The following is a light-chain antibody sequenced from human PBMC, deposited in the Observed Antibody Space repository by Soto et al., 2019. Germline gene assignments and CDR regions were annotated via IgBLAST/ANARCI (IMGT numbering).Light chain of an antibody. CDR3: QQYYSYPRP. CDR1: QYITSY. CDR2: AAS. V-gene: IGKV1-8*01. Sequence: AILMTQSPSSLSAYTGDRVTITCRASQYITSYLAWYQQKPGKAPKLLIYAASTLQSGVPSRFSGSGSGTDFTLTITCLQSEDFATYYCQQYYSYPRPFGQGTKV. J-gene: IGKJ1*01.